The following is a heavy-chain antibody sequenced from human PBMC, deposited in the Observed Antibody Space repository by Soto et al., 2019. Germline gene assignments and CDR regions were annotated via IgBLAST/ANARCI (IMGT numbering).Heavy chain of an antibody. CDR2: INAGNGNT. D-gene: IGHD3-10*01. Sequence: QVQLVQSGAEVKKPGASVKVSCKASGYTFTTYSVHWVRQAPGQRLEWMGWINAGNGNTKYSQKFQDRVTITRDTSASTAYMELSSLRSEDTTVYCCARGQGTYADYWVQGTLVSVSS. V-gene: IGHV1-3*01. CDR3: ARGQGTYADY. J-gene: IGHJ4*02. CDR1: GYTFTTYS.